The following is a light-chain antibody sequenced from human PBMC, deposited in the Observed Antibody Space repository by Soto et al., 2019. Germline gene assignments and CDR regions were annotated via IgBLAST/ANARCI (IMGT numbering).Light chain of an antibody. V-gene: IGKV3-11*01. Sequence: EIVLTQSPATLSLSPGERATLSCRASQSVSSYLAWYQQKPGQPPRLLIYDASNRATGIPARFSGSGSGTDFTLSISSLEPEDFVVYYCQQRSNWRRTFCQGTRLEIK. J-gene: IGKJ5*01. CDR1: QSVSSY. CDR2: DAS. CDR3: QQRSNWRRT.